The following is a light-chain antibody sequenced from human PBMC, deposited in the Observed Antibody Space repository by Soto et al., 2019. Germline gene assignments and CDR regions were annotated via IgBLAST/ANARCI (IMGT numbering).Light chain of an antibody. CDR1: QGISNN. V-gene: IGKV1-27*01. CDR2: AAS. CDR3: QKYDSALGT. Sequence: DIQMTQSPSSLSASVGDRVTITCRATQGISNNLAWYQQKPGKVPKLLIYAASTLQSGVPSRFSGSGSGTDFTLNISSLQPEDVATYYCQKYDSALGTFGQGTKVDIK. J-gene: IGKJ1*01.